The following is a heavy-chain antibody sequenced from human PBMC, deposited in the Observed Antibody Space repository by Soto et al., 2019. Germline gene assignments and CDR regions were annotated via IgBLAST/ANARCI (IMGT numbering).Heavy chain of an antibody. CDR3: ARVDGTTQTWFDP. Sequence: EVQLVETGGGLIQPGGSLRLSCAASGFTVRNNYMSWVRQAPGRGLEWVSIIYSGGSTYYADSVKGRFTISRDNSKNTLHLQLNRLRAEDTAVDYCARVDGTTQTWFDPWGQGTLVTVSS. CDR2: IYSGGST. V-gene: IGHV3-53*02. J-gene: IGHJ5*02. CDR1: GFTVRNNY. D-gene: IGHD1-1*01.